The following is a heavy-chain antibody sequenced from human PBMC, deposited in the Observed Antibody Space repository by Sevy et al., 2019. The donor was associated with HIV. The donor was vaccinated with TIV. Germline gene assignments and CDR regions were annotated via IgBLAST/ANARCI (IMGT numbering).Heavy chain of an antibody. CDR3: ARHDLGGTYAFDY. CDR2: IYPGDSDT. CDR1: GYSFTSYW. Sequence: GESLKISCKGSGYSFTSYWIGWVRLMPGKGLEWMGLIYPGDSDTKYSPSFQGQVTISADKSIGTAYLQWGSLKASDTAMYYCARHDLGGTYAFDYWGQGTLVTVSS. J-gene: IGHJ4*02. D-gene: IGHD3-16*01. V-gene: IGHV5-51*01.